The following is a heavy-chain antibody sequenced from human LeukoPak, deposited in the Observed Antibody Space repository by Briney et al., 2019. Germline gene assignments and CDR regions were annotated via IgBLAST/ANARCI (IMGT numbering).Heavy chain of an antibody. CDR3: ARRGGNGYYYGSGSYYFDY. CDR1: GGSIGSSSYY. V-gene: IGHV4-39*01. CDR2: IYYSGST. D-gene: IGHD3-10*01. J-gene: IGHJ4*02. Sequence: PSETLSLTCTVSGGSIGSSSYYWGWIRQPPGKGLEWIGSIYYSGSTYYNPSLKSRVTISVDTSKNQFSLKLSSVTAADTAVYYCARRGGNGYYYGSGSYYFDYWGQGTLVTVSS.